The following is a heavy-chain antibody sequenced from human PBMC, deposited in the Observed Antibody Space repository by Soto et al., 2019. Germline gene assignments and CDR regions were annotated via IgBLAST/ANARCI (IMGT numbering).Heavy chain of an antibody. CDR3: ARDTYRRDGYNSEGVYYFDY. CDR2: ISSSSSYT. CDR1: GFTFSDYY. V-gene: IGHV3-11*06. D-gene: IGHD5-12*01. Sequence: GGSLRLSCAASGFTFSDYYMSWIRQAPGKGLEWVSYISSSSSYTNYADSVKGRFTISRDNAKNSLYLQMNSLRAEDTAVYYCARDTYRRDGYNSEGVYYFDYWGQGTLVTVSS. J-gene: IGHJ4*02.